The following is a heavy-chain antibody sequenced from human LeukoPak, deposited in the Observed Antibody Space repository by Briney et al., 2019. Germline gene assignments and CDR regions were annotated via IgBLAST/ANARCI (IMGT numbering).Heavy chain of an antibody. D-gene: IGHD6-19*01. CDR1: GFRFNGYA. J-gene: IGHJ4*02. V-gene: IGHV3-23*01. CDR3: TKDLMTGFSSGWYFAY. Sequence: GGSLRLSCEGSGFRFNGYAMSWVRQAPGKGLEWVAVTGGSDDSTHYADSVKGRFTISRDNSENRLFLQMNSLRPDDSALYYCTKDLMTGFSSGWYFAYWGQGTLVIVSS. CDR2: TGGSDDST.